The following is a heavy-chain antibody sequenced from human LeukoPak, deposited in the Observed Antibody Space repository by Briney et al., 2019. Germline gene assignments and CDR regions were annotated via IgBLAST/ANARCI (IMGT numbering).Heavy chain of an antibody. CDR2: IYHSGST. CDR3: ARGVPGPAAIWFDP. D-gene: IGHD2-2*01. V-gene: IGHV4-38-2*01. Sequence: SETLSPTCAVSGYSISSGYYWGWIRQPPGKGLEWIGSIYHSGSTYYNPSLKSRVTISVDTSKNQFSLKLSSVTAADTAVYYCARGVPGPAAIWFDPWGQGTLVTVSS. J-gene: IGHJ5*02. CDR1: GYSISSGYY.